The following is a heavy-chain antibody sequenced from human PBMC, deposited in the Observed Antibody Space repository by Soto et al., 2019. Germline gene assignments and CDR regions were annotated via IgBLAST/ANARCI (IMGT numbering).Heavy chain of an antibody. Sequence: EVQLLESGGGLVQPGGSLRLSCAASGFTFSSYAMSWVRQAPGKGLEWVSAISGSGGSTYYADSVKGRFTISRDNSKNTLYLQMNSLRAEDTAVYYCAKDHSSGWYLAGEYFQHWGQGTLVTVSS. CDR1: GFTFSSYA. J-gene: IGHJ1*01. CDR3: AKDHSSGWYLAGEYFQH. V-gene: IGHV3-23*01. CDR2: ISGSGGST. D-gene: IGHD6-19*01.